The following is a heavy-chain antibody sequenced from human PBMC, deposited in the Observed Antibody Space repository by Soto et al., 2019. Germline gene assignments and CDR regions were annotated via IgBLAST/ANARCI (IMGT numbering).Heavy chain of an antibody. J-gene: IGHJ4*02. Sequence: ASVKVSCKASGYTFTSYGISWVRQAPGQGLEWMGWISAYNGNTYYNPSLESRVTISVDTSKNQFSLKLSSVTAADTAVYYCARGRIQLWYPFDYWGQGTLVTVSS. V-gene: IGHV1-18*01. CDR2: ISAYNGNT. CDR1: GYTFTSYG. D-gene: IGHD5-18*01. CDR3: ARGRIQLWYPFDY.